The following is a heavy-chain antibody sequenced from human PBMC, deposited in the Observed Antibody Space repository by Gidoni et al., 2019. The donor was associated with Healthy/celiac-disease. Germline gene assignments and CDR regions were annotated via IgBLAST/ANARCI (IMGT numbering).Heavy chain of an antibody. Sequence: QVQLQESVPGLVKPSQTLSLTCTLSGRSIISGGYYWSWIRQHPGKGLGWIGYSYYSESTYYNPSLKSRVTISVDTSKNQFSLKLSSVTAADTAVYYCASAQYSSSWSGAFDIWGQGTMVTVSS. CDR3: ASAQYSSSWSGAFDI. V-gene: IGHV4-31*03. J-gene: IGHJ3*02. D-gene: IGHD6-13*01. CDR1: GRSIISGGYY. CDR2: SYYSEST.